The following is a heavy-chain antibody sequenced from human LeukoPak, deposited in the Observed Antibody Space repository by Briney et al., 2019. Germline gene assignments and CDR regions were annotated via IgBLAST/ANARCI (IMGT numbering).Heavy chain of an antibody. CDR1: GFSFSTYG. V-gene: IGHV3-33*01. Sequence: GRSLRLSCAASGFSFSTYGMHWVRQAPGKGLEWVAVIWYDGSHENYADSVKGRLTISRDNSKNTMYLQMNSLRAEDTAVYYCARERGNYYVYFDHWGQGTLVTVSS. J-gene: IGHJ4*02. D-gene: IGHD1-26*01. CDR2: IWYDGSHE. CDR3: ARERGNYYVYFDH.